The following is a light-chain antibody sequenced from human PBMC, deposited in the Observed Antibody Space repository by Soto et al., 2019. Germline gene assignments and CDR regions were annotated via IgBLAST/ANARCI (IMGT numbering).Light chain of an antibody. CDR1: QILLHSNGYNY. CDR2: LGS. J-gene: IGKJ5*01. CDR3: MQAIQSLT. Sequence: DIVMTQSPLSLPVTPGEPPSISCRSSQILLHSNGYNYLDWYLQKPGQSPQLLIYLGSNRASGVPDRFSGSGSGTDFTLKISRVEAADVGVYYCMQAIQSLTFGQGTRLENK. V-gene: IGKV2-28*01.